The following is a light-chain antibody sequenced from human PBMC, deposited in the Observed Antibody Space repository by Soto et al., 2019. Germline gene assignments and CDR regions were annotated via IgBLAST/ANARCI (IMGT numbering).Light chain of an antibody. CDR3: RSYTSALTSV. Sequence: QSVLTQPASVSGSPGQSITISCTGTSSDVGAYNYDSWYQQYPGEAPKVIIYDVSHRPAGVSNRFSGSKSGNTASLTISGLQTQDEADYYCRSYTSALTSVSATGPKVTVL. V-gene: IGLV2-14*01. J-gene: IGLJ1*01. CDR1: SSDVGAYNY. CDR2: DVS.